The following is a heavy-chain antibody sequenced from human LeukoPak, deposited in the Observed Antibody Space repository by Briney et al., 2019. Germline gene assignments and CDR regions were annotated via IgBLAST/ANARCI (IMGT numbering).Heavy chain of an antibody. D-gene: IGHD5-18*01. J-gene: IGHJ3*02. CDR1: GFTFSDYY. CDR2: ISSSGSTI. V-gene: IGHV3-11*04. CDR3: ARVRGYSYGYDAFDI. Sequence: GGSLRLSCAASGFTFSDYYMSWIRQAPGKGLEWVSYISSSGSTIYYADSVKGRFTIPRDNAKNSLYLQMNSLRAEDTAVYYCARVRGYSYGYDAFDIWGQGTMVTVSS.